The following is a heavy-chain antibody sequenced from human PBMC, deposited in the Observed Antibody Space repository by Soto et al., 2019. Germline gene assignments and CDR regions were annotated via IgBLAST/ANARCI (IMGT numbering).Heavy chain of an antibody. V-gene: IGHV5-51*01. CDR3: ARQHPLDSRVWFT. J-gene: IGHJ4*02. CDR2: IYPRDSDT. Sequence: GESLKISCKVSGDSFTGFWIGWVRQMPGKGLEWLGSIYPRDSDTRYSPSFQGQVTISADKSLSTAYLQWNSQQASDTAIYYCARQHPLDSRVWFTWGQGTLVTVSS. CDR1: GDSFTGFW. D-gene: IGHD6-19*01.